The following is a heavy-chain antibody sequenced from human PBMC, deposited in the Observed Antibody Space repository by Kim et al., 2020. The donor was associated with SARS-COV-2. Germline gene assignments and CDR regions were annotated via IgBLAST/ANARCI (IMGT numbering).Heavy chain of an antibody. Sequence: GGSLRLSCAASGFTFSSYGMHWVRQAPGKGLEWVAVIWYDGSNKYYADSVKGRFTISRDNSKNTLYLQMNSLRAEDTAVYYCARGYYQLPFDYWGQGTLVTVSS. CDR1: GFTFSSYG. V-gene: IGHV3-33*01. CDR2: IWYDGSNK. J-gene: IGHJ4*02. D-gene: IGHD2-2*01. CDR3: ARGYYQLPFDY.